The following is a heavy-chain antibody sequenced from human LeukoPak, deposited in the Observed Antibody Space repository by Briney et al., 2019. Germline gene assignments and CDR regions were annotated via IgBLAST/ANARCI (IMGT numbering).Heavy chain of an antibody. CDR1: GASTNNGDNY. D-gene: IGHD3-10*01. CDR3: ARDYYGSGSLRYFDL. CDR2: IYYSGST. Sequence: PSETLPLTCTVSGASTNNGDNYWSWIRQPPGKGLEWIGYIYYSGSTYYNPSLKSRVTMSLDTSKNQFSLKLSSVTAADTAVYYCARDYYGSGSLRYFDLWGRGTLVTVSS. V-gene: IGHV4-30-4*01. J-gene: IGHJ2*01.